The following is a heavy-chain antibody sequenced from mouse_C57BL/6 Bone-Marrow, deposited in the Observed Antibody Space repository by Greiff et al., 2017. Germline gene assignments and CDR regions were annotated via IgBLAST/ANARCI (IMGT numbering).Heavy chain of an antibody. CDR1: GYTFTSYT. D-gene: IGHD1-1*01. Sequence: VQLQQSGAELARPGASVKMSCKASGYTFTSYTMHWVKQRPGQGLEWIGYINPSSGYTKYNQKFKDKATLTADKSSSTAYMQLSSLTSEDSAVYYCARFTTVVARGFAYGGQGTLVTVSA. CDR2: INPSSGYT. CDR3: ARFTTVVARGFAY. J-gene: IGHJ3*01. V-gene: IGHV1-4*01.